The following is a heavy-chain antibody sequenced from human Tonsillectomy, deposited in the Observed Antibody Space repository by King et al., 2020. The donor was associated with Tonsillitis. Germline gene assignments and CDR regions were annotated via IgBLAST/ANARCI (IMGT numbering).Heavy chain of an antibody. Sequence: QLQESGPGLVKPSETLSLTCTVSGGSISSSNYYWAWIRQPPGKGLEWIGSFYYSGSTYYNPSLKSRVNGSVDTSKNQFSLNLRSVTAADTAVYYCARRAHYYDSGGYYLQAFDNWGQGTMVTVSS. CDR1: GGSISSSNYY. V-gene: IGHV4-39*01. CDR3: ARRAHYYDSGGYYLQAFDN. CDR2: FYYSGST. J-gene: IGHJ3*02. D-gene: IGHD3-22*01.